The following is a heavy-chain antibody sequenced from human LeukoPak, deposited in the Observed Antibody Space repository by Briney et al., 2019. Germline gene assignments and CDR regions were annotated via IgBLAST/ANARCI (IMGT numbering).Heavy chain of an antibody. CDR3: VRDWGYDSSGYWQKYFDT. CDR1: GFTFSNYA. J-gene: IGHJ4*02. D-gene: IGHD3-22*01. CDR2: ISGSGDNT. V-gene: IGHV3-23*01. Sequence: GGSLRLSCAASGFTFSNYAMSWVRQAPGKGLEWVSAISGSGDNTYYADSVKGRFTISRDNSKNTLYLQMNSLRAEDTAVYYCVRDWGYDSSGYWQKYFDTWGQGTLVTVSS.